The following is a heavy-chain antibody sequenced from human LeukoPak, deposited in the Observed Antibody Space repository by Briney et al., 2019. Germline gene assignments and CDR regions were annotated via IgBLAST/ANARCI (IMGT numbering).Heavy chain of an antibody. J-gene: IGHJ4*02. CDR3: ARVAPYDSSGYRYGGFDY. D-gene: IGHD3-22*01. V-gene: IGHV3-21*01. Sequence: PGGSLRLSCAASGFTFSSYSMNWVRQAPGKGPEWVSSISSSSSYIYYADSVKGRFTISRDNAKNSLYLQMNSPRAEDTAVYYCARVAPYDSSGYRYGGFDYWGQGTLVTVSS. CDR2: ISSSSSYI. CDR1: GFTFSSYS.